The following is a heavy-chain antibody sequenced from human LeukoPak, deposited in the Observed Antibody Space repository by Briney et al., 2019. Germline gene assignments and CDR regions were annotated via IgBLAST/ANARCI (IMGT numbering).Heavy chain of an antibody. D-gene: IGHD4-23*01. CDR2: ISWNSGSI. CDR1: GFTFDDYA. CDR3: AKDMGYGGNSFDAFDI. Sequence: GGSLRLSCAASGFTFDDYAMHWVRQAPGKGLEWVSGISWNSGSIGYADSVKGRFTISRDNAKNSLYPQMNSLRAEDMALYYCAKDMGYGGNSFDAFDIWGQGTMVTVSS. J-gene: IGHJ3*02. V-gene: IGHV3-9*03.